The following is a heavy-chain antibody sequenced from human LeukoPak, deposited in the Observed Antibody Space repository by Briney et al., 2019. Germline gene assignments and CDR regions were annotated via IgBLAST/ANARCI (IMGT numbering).Heavy chain of an antibody. CDR1: GYTFTGYY. CDR2: INPNSGGT. CDR3: ARGVYCSSTSCFPHGAFDI. V-gene: IGHV1-2*04. D-gene: IGHD2-2*01. Sequence: ASVKVSCKASGYTFTGYYMHWVRQAPGQGLEWMGWINPNSGGTNYAQKFQGWVTMTRDTSISTAYMELSRLKSDDTVVYYCARGVYCSSTSCFPHGAFDIWGQGTMVTVSS. J-gene: IGHJ3*02.